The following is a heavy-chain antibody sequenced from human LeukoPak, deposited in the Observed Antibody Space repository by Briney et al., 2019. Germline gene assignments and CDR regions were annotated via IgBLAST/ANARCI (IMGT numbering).Heavy chain of an antibody. Sequence: GASVKVACKASGYTYTSYGISWLRQAPGQGLAWMGWISAYNGNTNYAQKLQSRVTMTTDTSTRTDYMELRSLRSDDTAVYYCARLVVTNGLLPDYWGQGTLVTVSS. CDR2: ISAYNGNT. D-gene: IGHD2-21*02. J-gene: IGHJ4*02. CDR3: ARLVVTNGLLPDY. CDR1: GYTYTSYG. V-gene: IGHV1-18*01.